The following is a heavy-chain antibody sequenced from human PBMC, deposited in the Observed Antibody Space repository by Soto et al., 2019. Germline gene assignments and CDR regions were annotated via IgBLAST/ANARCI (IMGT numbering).Heavy chain of an antibody. CDR1: GGAISSSIYH. CDR3: ARHQAAEDAFDI. J-gene: IGHJ3*02. V-gene: IGHV4-39*01. CDR2: IYYSGSA. D-gene: IGHD2-15*01. Sequence: QLQLQESGPGLVKPSETLCLTCTVSGGAISSSIYHWGWIRQPPGKGLEWIGSIYYSGSAHYNPSLKRRVPISVDTSKNQFSLKLSSVTAADTAVYFCARHQAAEDAFDIWGQGTMVTVSS.